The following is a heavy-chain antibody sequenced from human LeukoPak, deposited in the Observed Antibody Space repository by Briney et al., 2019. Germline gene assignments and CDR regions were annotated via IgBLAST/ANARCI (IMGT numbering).Heavy chain of an antibody. CDR3: ARRKIVVVPAAPFDY. D-gene: IGHD2-2*01. J-gene: IGHJ4*02. CDR1: GGSISSGGYY. CDR2: IYYSGST. V-gene: IGHV4-31*03. Sequence: PSETLSLTCTVSGGSISSGGYYWSWIRQHPGKGLEWIGYIYYSGSTYYNPSLKSRVTISVDTSKNQFSLKLSSVTAADTAVYYCARRKIVVVPAAPFDYWGQGTLVTVSS.